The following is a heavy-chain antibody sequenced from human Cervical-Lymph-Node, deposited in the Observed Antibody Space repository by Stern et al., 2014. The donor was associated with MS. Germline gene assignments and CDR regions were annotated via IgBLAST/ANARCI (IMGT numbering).Heavy chain of an antibody. Sequence: VQLVESGPGLVKPSQTLSLTCTVSGGSISSGSHYWSWIRQPAGKGLEWVGRIYSTGIVDYTPSFKGRVTMSVDTSKDQFSLELRSVTAADTAMYYCAREWIYEVSWFDSWGQGSLVIVSS. J-gene: IGHJ5*01. D-gene: IGHD5/OR15-5a*01. V-gene: IGHV4-61*02. CDR3: AREWIYEVSWFDS. CDR2: IYSTGIV. CDR1: GGSISSGSHY.